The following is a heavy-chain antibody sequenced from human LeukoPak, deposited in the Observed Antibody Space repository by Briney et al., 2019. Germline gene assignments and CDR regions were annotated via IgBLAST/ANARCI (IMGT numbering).Heavy chain of an antibody. V-gene: IGHV4-38-2*02. J-gene: IGHJ3*02. CDR2: IYHSGTT. Sequence: KASETLSLTCSVSGYSISNSFYWGWIRQPPGKGLEWIGSIYHSGTTYYNPSLKSRVTISVDTSKNHFSLKLSSVTAADTAVYYCATWSGRYSSDAFDIWGQGTMVTVSS. D-gene: IGHD1-26*01. CDR3: ATWSGRYSSDAFDI. CDR1: GYSISNSFY.